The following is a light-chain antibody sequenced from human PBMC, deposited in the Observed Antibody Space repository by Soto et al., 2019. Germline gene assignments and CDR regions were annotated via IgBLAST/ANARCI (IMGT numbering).Light chain of an antibody. CDR2: GAS. V-gene: IGKV3-20*01. J-gene: IGKJ1*01. CDR1: QSVSSSY. CDR3: QQYSNWPSWT. Sequence: EIVLTQSPGALSLSPGERATLSCRAGQSVSSSYLAWYQQKPGQAPRLLIYGASSRATGTPDRFSGSGSGTDFTLTISRLEPEDFAVYYCQQYSNWPSWTFGQGTKVDI.